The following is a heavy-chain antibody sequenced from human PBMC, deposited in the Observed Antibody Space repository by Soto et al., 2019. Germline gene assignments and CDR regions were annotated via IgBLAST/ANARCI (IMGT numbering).Heavy chain of an antibody. CDR2: IYGNGGGT. D-gene: IGHD2-2*01. V-gene: IGHV3-23*01. Sequence: EVHLLESGGRLVQAGGSLRLSCVPAGISFSGYTMSWVRQAPGRGLEWVASIYGNGGGTFYADSVKGRFTISRDNSKRILFLDNTALRAEDTAVYYCAKDRVPDGRWNFDYWGQGTLVTVSS. CDR3: AKDRVPDGRWNFDY. J-gene: IGHJ4*02. CDR1: GISFSGYT.